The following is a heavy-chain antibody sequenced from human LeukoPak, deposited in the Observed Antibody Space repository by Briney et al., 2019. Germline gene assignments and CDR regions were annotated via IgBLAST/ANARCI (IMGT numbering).Heavy chain of an antibody. CDR3: ARALHDSSGYYFDY. Sequence: PGRSLRLSCAASGFTFSSYGMHWVRQAPGKGLEWVAVISYDGSNINYAESVKGRFTISRDNSKNTLYLQMNSLRAEDTAVYYCARALHDSSGYYFDYWGQGTLVTVSS. J-gene: IGHJ4*02. V-gene: IGHV3-30*03. CDR2: ISYDGSNI. D-gene: IGHD3-22*01. CDR1: GFTFSSYG.